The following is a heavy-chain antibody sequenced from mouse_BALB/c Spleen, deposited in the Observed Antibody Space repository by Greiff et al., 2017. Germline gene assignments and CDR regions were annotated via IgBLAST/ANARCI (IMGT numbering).Heavy chain of an antibody. Sequence: VQLKQSGAELVRSGASVKLSCTASGFNIKDYYMHWVKQRPEQGLEWIGWIDPENGDTEYAPKFQGKATMTADTSSNTAYLQLSSLTSEDTAVYYCNARDGNFFAYWGQGTLVTVSA. V-gene: IGHV14-4*02. D-gene: IGHD2-1*01. CDR3: NARDGNFFAY. CDR2: IDPENGDT. CDR1: GFNIKDYY. J-gene: IGHJ3*01.